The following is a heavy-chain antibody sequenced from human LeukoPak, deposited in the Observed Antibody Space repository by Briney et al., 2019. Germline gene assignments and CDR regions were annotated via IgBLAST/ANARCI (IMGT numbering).Heavy chain of an antibody. CDR2: VGGSGVKT. D-gene: IGHD2-2*01. J-gene: IGHJ4*02. V-gene: IGHV3-23*01. CDR1: RFTFSNYA. CDR3: AKRGDCSGTCTYDY. Sequence: GGSLRLSCAASRFTFSNYAIHWVRQAPGKGLEWVSIVGGSGVKTYYADSVKGRFTISRDNSKNTVYLQMNSLRAEDTAVYYCAKRGDCSGTCTYDYWGQGTLVTVSS.